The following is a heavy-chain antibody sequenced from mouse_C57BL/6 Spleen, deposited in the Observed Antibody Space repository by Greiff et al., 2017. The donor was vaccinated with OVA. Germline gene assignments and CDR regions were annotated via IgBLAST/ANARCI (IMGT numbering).Heavy chain of an antibody. J-gene: IGHJ2*01. Sequence: QVQLKQSGAELVRPGTSVKVSCKASGYAFTNYLIEWVKQRPGQGLEWIGVINPGSGGTNYNEKFKGKATLTADKSSSTAYMQLSSLTSEDSAVYFCARRDDYDGGPFDYWGQGTTLTVSS. CDR2: INPGSGGT. D-gene: IGHD2-4*01. V-gene: IGHV1-54*01. CDR3: ARRDDYDGGPFDY. CDR1: GYAFTNYL.